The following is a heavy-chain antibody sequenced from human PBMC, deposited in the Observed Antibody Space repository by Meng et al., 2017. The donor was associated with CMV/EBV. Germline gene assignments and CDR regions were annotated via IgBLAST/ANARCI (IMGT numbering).Heavy chain of an antibody. D-gene: IGHD1-26*01. J-gene: IGHJ5*02. CDR1: GYTFTSYD. V-gene: IGHV1-8*01. CDR2: MNPNSGNT. CDR3: ARGVIVGATGWFDP. Sequence: ASGYTFTSYDINWVRQATGQGLEWMGWMNPNSGNTGYAQKFQGRVTMTRNTSISTAYMELSSPRSEDTAVYYCARGVIVGATGWFDPWGQGTLVTVSS.